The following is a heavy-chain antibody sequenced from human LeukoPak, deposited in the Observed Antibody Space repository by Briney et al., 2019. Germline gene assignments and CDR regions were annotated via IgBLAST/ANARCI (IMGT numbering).Heavy chain of an antibody. Sequence: SETLSLTCTVSGGSISSYYWSWIRQPPGKGLEWIGYIYYSGSTYYNPSLESRVTISVDTSKNQFSLKLSSVTAADTAVYYCARESGQGPAWFDPWGQGTLVTVSS. V-gene: IGHV4-59*12. D-gene: IGHD3-3*01. CDR2: IYYSGST. J-gene: IGHJ5*02. CDR3: ARESGQGPAWFDP. CDR1: GGSISSYY.